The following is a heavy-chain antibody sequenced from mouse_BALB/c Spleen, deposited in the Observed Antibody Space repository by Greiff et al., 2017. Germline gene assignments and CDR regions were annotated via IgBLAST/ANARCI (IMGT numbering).Heavy chain of an antibody. Sequence: VQLKESGGGLVKPGGSLKLSCAASGFTFSDYYMYWVRQTPEKRLEWVATISDGGSYTYYPDSVKGRFTISRDNAKNNLYLQMSSLKSEDTAMYYCARGYYGNYPDYWGQGTTLTVSS. J-gene: IGHJ2*01. D-gene: IGHD2-1*01. V-gene: IGHV5-4*02. CDR3: ARGYYGNYPDY. CDR2: ISDGGSYT. CDR1: GFTFSDYY.